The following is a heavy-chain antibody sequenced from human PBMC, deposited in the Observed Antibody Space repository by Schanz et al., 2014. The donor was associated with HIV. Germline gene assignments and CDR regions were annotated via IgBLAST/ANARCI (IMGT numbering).Heavy chain of an antibody. CDR1: GFTFSSYG. D-gene: IGHD1-26*01. J-gene: IGHJ6*02. V-gene: IGHV3-33*06. CDR2: IWYDGSNK. Sequence: QVQLVESGGGVVQPGRSLRLSCAASGFTFSSYGIHWVRQAPGKGLEWVAVIWYDGSNKYYADSVKGRFTISRDNSKNTLYLQMNSLRAEDTAVYYCAKIISGSPYYYYGLDVWGLGTTVTVSS. CDR3: AKIISGSPYYYYGLDV.